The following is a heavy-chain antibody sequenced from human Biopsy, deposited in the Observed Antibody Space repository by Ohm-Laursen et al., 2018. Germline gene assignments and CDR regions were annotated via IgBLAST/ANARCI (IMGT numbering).Heavy chain of an antibody. Sequence: SETLSLTCSVSDSSVSHDYFWTWIRQPPGKGLEWIGFISNSGNTNYNPSLKSRVTISADTSKNQFSLKLGSVTVADTAVFYCARRGSGGRSFDYWGQGSLVTVSS. CDR3: ARRGSGGRSFDY. V-gene: IGHV4-59*08. CDR2: ISNSGNT. CDR1: DSSVSHDYF. J-gene: IGHJ4*02. D-gene: IGHD2-15*01.